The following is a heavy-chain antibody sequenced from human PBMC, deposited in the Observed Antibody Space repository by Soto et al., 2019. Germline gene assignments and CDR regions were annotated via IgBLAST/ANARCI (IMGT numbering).Heavy chain of an antibody. V-gene: IGHV1-18*01. CDR3: ARTVEYDSIPYYYADF. CDR2: ISGYNGNT. Sequence: QVQLVQSGAEVKKPGASVKVSCKASGYTFNTYAITWVRQAPGQGLEWMGWISGYNGNTNYAQTLQGRGTMTTDTCTRTAYLELRSLRSDDTAVYYCARTVEYDSIPYYYADFWGQGTLVTVSS. J-gene: IGHJ4*01. D-gene: IGHD2-21*01. CDR1: GYTFNTYA.